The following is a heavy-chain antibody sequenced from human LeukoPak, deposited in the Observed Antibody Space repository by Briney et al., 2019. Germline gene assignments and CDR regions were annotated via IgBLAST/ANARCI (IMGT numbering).Heavy chain of an antibody. J-gene: IGHJ3*02. CDR2: IDQDGSGK. Sequence: PGGSLRLSCAASGFTFNNYWMTWVRQAPGRGLEWVANIDQDGSGKYYVDSVKGRFSISRDNAKNSLYLQMNSLRVEDTAMYYCARGAEWRQYAFDIWGQGTMVTVSS. CDR1: GFTFNNYW. D-gene: IGHD5-24*01. CDR3: ARGAEWRQYAFDI. V-gene: IGHV3-7*01.